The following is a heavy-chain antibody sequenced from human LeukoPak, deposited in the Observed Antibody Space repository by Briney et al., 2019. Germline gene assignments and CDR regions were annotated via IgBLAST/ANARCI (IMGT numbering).Heavy chain of an antibody. D-gene: IGHD5-18*01. CDR2: IKQDGSEK. CDR1: GFTLSSDW. Sequence: GGSLRLSCAASGFTLSSDWMSWVRQAPGKGLEWVANIKQDGSEKYYVGSVKGRFTISRDNAKNSLYLQMNSLRAEDTAVYYCARDAVGGYSYGYDYWGQGTLVTVSS. CDR3: ARDAVGGYSYGYDY. V-gene: IGHV3-7*01. J-gene: IGHJ4*02.